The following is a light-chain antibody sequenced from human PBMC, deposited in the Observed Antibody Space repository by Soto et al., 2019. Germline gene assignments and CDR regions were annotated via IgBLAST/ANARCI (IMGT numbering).Light chain of an antibody. Sequence: EIVLTQSPATLSLSPGERATLSCRASQTVSSSFLAWYQQTPGQAPRLLIYGASSRATGIPDRFSGSGSGTDFTLTISRLEPEDFAVYYCHQYGSSRLTFGGGTKVDIK. CDR3: HQYGSSRLT. CDR2: GAS. J-gene: IGKJ4*01. V-gene: IGKV3-20*01. CDR1: QTVSSSF.